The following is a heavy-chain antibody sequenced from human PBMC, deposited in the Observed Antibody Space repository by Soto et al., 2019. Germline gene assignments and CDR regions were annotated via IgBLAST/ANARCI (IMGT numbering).Heavy chain of an antibody. V-gene: IGHV1-18*04. Sequence: SXKISYEASGYTXSSYSISLVRQAPGQGLEWMGWISAYNCNTNYAQKLQGRATITTDTSTRKAYMELRSLRSDHTPVYYCARIGRQFFYDGFPVYWGQGNRATVSS. J-gene: IGHJ4*02. CDR1: GYTXSSYS. CDR2: ISAYNCNT. D-gene: IGHD3-22*01. CDR3: ARIGRQFFYDGFPVY.